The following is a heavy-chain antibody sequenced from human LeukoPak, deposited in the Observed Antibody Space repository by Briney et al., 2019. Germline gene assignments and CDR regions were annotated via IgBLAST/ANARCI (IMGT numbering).Heavy chain of an antibody. J-gene: IGHJ4*02. D-gene: IGHD4-17*01. CDR3: ARRGDMTTIDY. CDR1: GFTFSSYS. Sequence: GVSLSLNCAASGFTFSSYSMNWVRQAPGKGLEWVSYISSSSSTIYYADYVKGRFTISRDNAKNSLYLQMNSLRAEDTAVYYCARRGDMTTIDYWGQGTLVTVSS. V-gene: IGHV3-48*01. CDR2: ISSSSSTI.